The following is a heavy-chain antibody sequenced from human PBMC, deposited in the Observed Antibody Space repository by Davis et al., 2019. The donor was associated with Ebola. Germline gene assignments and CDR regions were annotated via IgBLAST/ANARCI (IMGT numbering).Heavy chain of an antibody. CDR3: ARGLRFRNYYYGMDV. CDR1: GFTFSSYS. CDR2: ISSSGSTI. J-gene: IGHJ6*02. Sequence: GGSLRLSCAASGFTFSSYSMNWVRQAPGKGLEWVSYISSSGSTIYYADSVKGRFTISRDNAKNSLYLQMNSLRAEDTAVYYCARGLRFRNYYYGMDVWGQGTTVTVSS. V-gene: IGHV3-48*04. D-gene: IGHD5-12*01.